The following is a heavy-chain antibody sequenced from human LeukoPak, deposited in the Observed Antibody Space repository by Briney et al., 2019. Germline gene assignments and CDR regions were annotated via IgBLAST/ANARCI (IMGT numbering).Heavy chain of an antibody. CDR1: GFTFSTYW. J-gene: IGHJ5*02. Sequence: GGSPRLSCAASGFTFSTYWMTWVRQAPGKGLEWVANIKQDGSEKYYVDSVKGRFTISRDNAKNSLYLQMNSLRAEDTAVYYCARGGAFSTPWGQGTLVTVSS. D-gene: IGHD3-3*02. CDR2: IKQDGSEK. V-gene: IGHV3-7*01. CDR3: ARGGAFSTP.